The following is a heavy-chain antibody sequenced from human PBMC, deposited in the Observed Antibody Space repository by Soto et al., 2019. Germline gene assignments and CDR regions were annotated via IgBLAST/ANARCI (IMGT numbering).Heavy chain of an antibody. Sequence: PSKTLSLTCTVSGGSISSSSYYWSWIRQPPGKGLEWIGSIYYSGSTYYNPSLKSRVTISVDTSKNQFSLKLSSVTAADTAVYYCARRDGIVVPHYFDYWGQGTLVTVSS. D-gene: IGHD2-15*01. CDR1: GGSISSSSYY. CDR2: IYYSGST. CDR3: ARRDGIVVPHYFDY. J-gene: IGHJ4*02. V-gene: IGHV4-39*01.